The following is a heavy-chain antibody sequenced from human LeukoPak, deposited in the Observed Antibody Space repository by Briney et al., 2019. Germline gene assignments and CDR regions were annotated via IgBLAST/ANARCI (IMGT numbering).Heavy chain of an antibody. Sequence: GASVKVSCKASGGTFSSYAISWVRQAPGQGLEWMGGIIPIFGTANYAQKFQGRVTITADESMSTAYMELSSLRSEDTAVYYCAREKTGIVGVAVDYWGQGTLVTVSS. CDR2: IIPIFGTA. D-gene: IGHD1-26*01. CDR3: AREKTGIVGVAVDY. CDR1: GGTFSSYA. J-gene: IGHJ4*02. V-gene: IGHV1-69*13.